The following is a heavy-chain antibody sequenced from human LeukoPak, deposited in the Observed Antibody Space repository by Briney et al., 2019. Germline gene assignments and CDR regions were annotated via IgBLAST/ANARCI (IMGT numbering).Heavy chain of an antibody. Sequence: GGSLRLSCAASGFTFSSYFMTWVRQAPGKGLEWVSSISSSGESTYYADSVKGRFTISRDNSKNTLYLQVNSLRAEDTAVYYCAKGKGGTYDYWGQGTLVTASS. CDR2: ISSSGEST. CDR3: AKGKGGTYDY. J-gene: IGHJ4*02. CDR1: GFTFSSYF. V-gene: IGHV3-23*01. D-gene: IGHD2-15*01.